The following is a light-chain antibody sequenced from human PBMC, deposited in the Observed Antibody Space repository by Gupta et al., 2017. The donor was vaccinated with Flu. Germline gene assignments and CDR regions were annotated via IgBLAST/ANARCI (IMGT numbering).Light chain of an antibody. Sequence: QTVVTQEPSFSVSPGGTVTLTCALQSGSVSTYFYPSWYQQAPGQPPRTLIYSTNIRSSGVPDRFSGSILGNKAALTITGAQTEDECHYFCMLYMNTTIFFGGGTKLTVL. CDR1: SGSVSTYFY. CDR3: MLYMNTTIF. J-gene: IGLJ2*01. V-gene: IGLV8-61*01. CDR2: STN.